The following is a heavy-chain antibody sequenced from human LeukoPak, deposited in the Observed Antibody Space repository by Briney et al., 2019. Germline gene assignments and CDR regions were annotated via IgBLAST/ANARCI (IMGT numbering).Heavy chain of an antibody. J-gene: IGHJ4*02. D-gene: IGHD2-2*01. CDR2: IYHSRST. V-gene: IGHV4-30-2*01. CDR3: ASYCSTTSCPFDY. CDR1: GGSISSGGYS. Sequence: SQTLSLTCAVSGGSISSGGYSWSWIRQPPGKGLEWIGYIYHSRSTYYNPSLKSRVTISLDRSKNQFSLRLTSVTAADAAVYYCASYCSTTSCPFDYWGQGTPVTVSS.